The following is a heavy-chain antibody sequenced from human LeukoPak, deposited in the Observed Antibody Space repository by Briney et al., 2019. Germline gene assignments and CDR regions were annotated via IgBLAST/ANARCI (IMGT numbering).Heavy chain of an antibody. Sequence: SVKVSCKVSGGTFSPYAISWVRQAPGQGLEWMGGIIPMFGTRNYAQKFQDRVTITTDESTSTTYMELSSLRSEDTAVYYCAGDIRSDFDTSGYYPPSMDVWGKGTTVSVSS. V-gene: IGHV1-69*05. CDR3: AGDIRSDFDTSGYYPPSMDV. CDR1: GGTFSPYA. CDR2: IIPMFGTR. D-gene: IGHD3-22*01. J-gene: IGHJ6*04.